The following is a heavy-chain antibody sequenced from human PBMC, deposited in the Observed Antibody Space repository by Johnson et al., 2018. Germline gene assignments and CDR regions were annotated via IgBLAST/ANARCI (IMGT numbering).Heavy chain of an antibody. V-gene: IGHV3-30*18. CDR1: GFIFSSYG. CDR3: AKLPTYSSDDAFDI. D-gene: IGHD6-19*01. Sequence: QVQLVESGGGVVQPGRSLRLSCAASGFIFSSYGMHWVRQAPGKGLEWVAVISYDGSNKYYADSVKGRFTISRDNYKNTLYLQMNSLRAEDTAVYYCAKLPTYSSDDAFDIWGQGTMVTVSS. CDR2: ISYDGSNK. J-gene: IGHJ3*02.